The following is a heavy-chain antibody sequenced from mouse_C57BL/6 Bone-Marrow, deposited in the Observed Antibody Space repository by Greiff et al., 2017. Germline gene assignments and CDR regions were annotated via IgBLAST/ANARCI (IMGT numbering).Heavy chain of an antibody. CDR2: IYPGSGNT. V-gene: IGHV1-76*01. CDR1: GYTFTDYY. CDR3: ARYGGRGGFDY. Sequence: VQLVESGAELVRPGASVKLSCKASGYTFTDYYINWVKQRPGQGLEWIARIYPGSGNTYYNEKFKGKATLTAEKSSSTAYMQLSSLTSEDSAVYFCARYGGRGGFDYWGQGTTLTVSS. J-gene: IGHJ2*01. D-gene: IGHD1-1*01.